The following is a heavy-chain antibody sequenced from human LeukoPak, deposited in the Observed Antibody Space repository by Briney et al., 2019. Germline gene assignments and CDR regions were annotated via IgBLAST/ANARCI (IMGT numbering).Heavy chain of an antibody. CDR3: ARDVTYYYDSSGYYIGYFDL. CDR2: IYYSGST. Sequence: SETLSLTCTVSGGSISSYYWSWIRQPPGKGLEWIGYIYYSGSTNYNPSLKSRVTISVDTSKNQFSLKLSSVTAADTAVYYCARDVTYYYDSSGYYIGYFDLWGRGTLVTVSS. D-gene: IGHD3-22*01. J-gene: IGHJ2*01. V-gene: IGHV4-59*01. CDR1: GGSISSYY.